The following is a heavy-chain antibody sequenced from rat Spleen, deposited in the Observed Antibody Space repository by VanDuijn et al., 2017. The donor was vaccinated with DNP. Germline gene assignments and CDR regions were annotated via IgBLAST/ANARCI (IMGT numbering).Heavy chain of an antibody. J-gene: IGHJ2*01. Sequence: EVQLQGSGPGLVKPSQSLSLSCSVIVYSITSHYWGWIRKFPGNKMEWIGNIRNRGITTYNTSHKRRIPITRDTSKNHFFLQLNSVTTEDTAAHYCARWTYYFDYWGQGVMVTVSS. CDR2: IRNRGIT. CDR1: VYSITSHY. CDR3: ARWTYYFDY. V-gene: IGHV3-1*01.